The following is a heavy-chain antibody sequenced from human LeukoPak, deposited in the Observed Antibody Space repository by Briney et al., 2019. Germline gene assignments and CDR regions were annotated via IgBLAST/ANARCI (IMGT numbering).Heavy chain of an antibody. D-gene: IGHD1-1*01. Sequence: GESLKISCKGSGYSFTSYWIGWGRQMPGKGLEWIGIIYPGDSDTRYSTSFQGQVTISADKSISTAYLQWSSLKASDTAMYYCARQVVQYYYYYYMDVWGKGTTVTVSS. CDR3: ARQVVQYYYYYYMDV. CDR1: GYSFTSYW. J-gene: IGHJ6*03. V-gene: IGHV5-51*01. CDR2: IYPGDSDT.